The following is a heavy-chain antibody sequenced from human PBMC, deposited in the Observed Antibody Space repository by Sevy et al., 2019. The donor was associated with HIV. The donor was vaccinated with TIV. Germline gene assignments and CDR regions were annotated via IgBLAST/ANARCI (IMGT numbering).Heavy chain of an antibody. Sequence: GESLKISCAASGFTFKNYVMIWVRQAPGKGLEWVSTVSGSGVGTDYADSVKGRFTISRDNFKNTLYLQMNSLRGEDTAVYYCATGSFSFQSLDQWGQGILVTVSS. CDR1: GFTFKNYV. CDR3: ATGSFSFQSLDQ. CDR2: VSGSGVGT. V-gene: IGHV3-23*01. J-gene: IGHJ4*02.